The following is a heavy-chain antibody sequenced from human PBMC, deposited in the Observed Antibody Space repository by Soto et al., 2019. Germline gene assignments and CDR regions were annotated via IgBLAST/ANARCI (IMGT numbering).Heavy chain of an antibody. CDR2: ISGSGGST. CDR1: GFTFSSYA. V-gene: IGHV3-23*01. J-gene: IGHJ4*02. Sequence: GGSLRLSCAASGFTFSSYAMSWVRQAPGKGLEWVSAISGSGGSTYYADSVKGRFTISRDNSKNTLYLQMNSLRAEDTAVYYCAKDLDDYIWGSYRPTDYWGQGTLVTVSS. D-gene: IGHD3-16*02. CDR3: AKDLDDYIWGSYRPTDY.